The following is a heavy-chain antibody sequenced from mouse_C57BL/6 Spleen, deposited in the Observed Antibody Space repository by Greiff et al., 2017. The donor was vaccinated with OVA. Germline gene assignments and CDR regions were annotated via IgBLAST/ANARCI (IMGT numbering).Heavy chain of an antibody. CDR3: ARMNWDGRYFDY. Sequence: QVTLKVSGPGILQPSQTLSLTCSFSGFSLSTFGMGVGWIRQPPGKGLEWLAHIWWDDDKYYNPVLKSGPTIFKDTSKNQVFLKIANVDTADTATYDCARMNWDGRYFDYWGQGTTLTVSS. CDR2: IWWDDDK. D-gene: IGHD4-1*01. V-gene: IGHV8-8*01. J-gene: IGHJ2*01. CDR1: GFSLSTFGMG.